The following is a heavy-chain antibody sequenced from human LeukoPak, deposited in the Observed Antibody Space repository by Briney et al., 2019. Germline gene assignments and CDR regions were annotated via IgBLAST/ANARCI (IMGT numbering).Heavy chain of an antibody. CDR2: ISGSGGST. D-gene: IGHD2-2*01. CDR3: AKDSAQYCSSTSCSLADYFDY. V-gene: IGHV3-23*01. J-gene: IGHJ4*02. Sequence: GGSLRLSCAASGFTFSSYAMSWVRQAPGKGLEWVSAISGSGGSTYYADSVKGRFTISRDNSKNTLYLQMNSLRAEDTAVYYCAKDSAQYCSSTSCSLADYFDYWGQGALVTVSS. CDR1: GFTFSSYA.